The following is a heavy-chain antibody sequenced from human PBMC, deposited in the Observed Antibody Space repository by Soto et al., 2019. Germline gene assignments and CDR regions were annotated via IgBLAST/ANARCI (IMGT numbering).Heavy chain of an antibody. CDR1: GGSISSGDYY. CDR2: IYYSGSA. Sequence: QVQLQESGPGLVKPSQTLSLTCTVSGGSISSGDYYWSWIRQPPGKGLEWIGYIYYSGSAYYKPSLKSRVTISVDTSKNQFSLKLSSVTAADSAVYYCARELRYYDFWRGPTSFDYWGQGTLVTVSS. V-gene: IGHV4-30-4*01. CDR3: ARELRYYDFWRGPTSFDY. J-gene: IGHJ4*02. D-gene: IGHD3-3*01.